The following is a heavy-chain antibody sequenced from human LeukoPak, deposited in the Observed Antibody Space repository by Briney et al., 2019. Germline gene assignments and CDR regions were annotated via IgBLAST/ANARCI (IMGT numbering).Heavy chain of an antibody. D-gene: IGHD6-13*01. J-gene: IGHJ4*02. V-gene: IGHV4-61*02. CDR1: GDSSSSCSYY. Sequence: SQTLSLTCTVSGDSSSSCSYYWSSIRQPGGRVREWNERICNSDSTNYHLSLTSRVPLSEHTSKNQLSLKLSSVTAADTAVYYCARDFPSSSWAVVVSEWGQGTLVTVSS. CDR3: ARDFPSSSWAVVVSE. CDR2: ICNSDST.